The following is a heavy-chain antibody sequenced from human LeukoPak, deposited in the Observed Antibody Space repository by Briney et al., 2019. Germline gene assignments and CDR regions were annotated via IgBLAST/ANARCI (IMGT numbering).Heavy chain of an antibody. CDR1: GDSVSNNSAT. Sequence: PSQTLSLTCAISGDSVSNNSATWNWIRQSPSGGLEWLGRTYYKSKWHSDYAVSMKSRIIFNPDTSKNQFSLQLNSVTPEDTAVYFCARGLDTAIASWGQGTLVTVSS. J-gene: IGHJ4*02. V-gene: IGHV6-1*01. CDR2: TYYKSKWHS. D-gene: IGHD5-18*01. CDR3: ARGLDTAIAS.